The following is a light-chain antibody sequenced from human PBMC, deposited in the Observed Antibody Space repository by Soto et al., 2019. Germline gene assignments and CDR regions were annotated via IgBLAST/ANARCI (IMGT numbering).Light chain of an antibody. CDR3: HHYGSSMRA. Sequence: DIVLTQSPATMSLSPGEGASLSCRAHKNISSNSLAWHQQKPGQTPRLLIYGTSTRAPGIPDRFSGSGSGSDFTLTINRLEPEDLAVYHCHHYGSSMRAFGQGTKVDI. J-gene: IGKJ1*01. CDR1: KNISSNS. CDR2: GTS. V-gene: IGKV3-20*01.